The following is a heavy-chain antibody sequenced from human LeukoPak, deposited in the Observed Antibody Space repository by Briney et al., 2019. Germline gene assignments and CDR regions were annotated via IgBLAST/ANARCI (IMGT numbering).Heavy chain of an antibody. CDR1: GGSISSYY. V-gene: IGHV4-59*01. CDR3: AREGVTYSLDY. Sequence: PSETLSLTCTVSGGSISSYYWSWIRQPPGKGLEWIGYIYYSGSTNYNPSLKSRVTISVDTSKNQFSLKLRSVTAADTAVYYCAREGVTYSLDYWGQGTLVTVSS. D-gene: IGHD4-23*01. J-gene: IGHJ4*02. CDR2: IYYSGST.